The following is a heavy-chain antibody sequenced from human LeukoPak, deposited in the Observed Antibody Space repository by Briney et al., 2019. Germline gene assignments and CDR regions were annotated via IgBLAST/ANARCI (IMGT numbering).Heavy chain of an antibody. D-gene: IGHD3-10*01. CDR1: GFTFSSYW. J-gene: IGHJ6*04. V-gene: IGHV3-7*03. CDR2: IKQDGSEK. CDR3: ARESIQENTYYGSGSPQYYYYYYGMDV. Sequence: GGSLRHSCAASGFTFSSYWMSWVRQAPGKGLEWVANIKQDGSEKYYVDSVKGRFTISRDNAKNSLYLQMNSLRAEDTAVYYCARESIQENTYYGSGSPQYYYYYYGMDVWGKGTTVTVSS.